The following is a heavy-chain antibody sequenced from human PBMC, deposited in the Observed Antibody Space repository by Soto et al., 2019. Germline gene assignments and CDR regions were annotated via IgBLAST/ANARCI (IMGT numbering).Heavy chain of an antibody. CDR2: IKESGFA. D-gene: IGHD6-19*01. Sequence: PSETLSLTCGVYNGSFSDYFWNWIRQPPGKGLEWIGEIKESGFATYNPSLKRRVTMSVDTANNQFSLKVTSVTAADTAVYYCARGKSSGPLYYFDTWGQATLVTVS. CDR1: NGSFSDYF. CDR3: ARGKSSGPLYYFDT. V-gene: IGHV4-34*01. J-gene: IGHJ4*02.